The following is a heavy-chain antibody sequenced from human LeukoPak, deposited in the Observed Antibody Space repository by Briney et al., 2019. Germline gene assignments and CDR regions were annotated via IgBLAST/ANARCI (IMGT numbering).Heavy chain of an antibody. J-gene: IGHJ6*02. D-gene: IGHD5-18*01. CDR2: INPNSGGT. CDR1: GYTFTGYY. Sequence: ASVKVSCKASGYTFTGYYMHWVRQAPGQGLEWMGWINPNSGGTNYAQKFQGWVTMTRDTSISTAYMELSRLRSDDTALYYCATSPTAMVSPMDVWGQGTTVTVSS. V-gene: IGHV1-2*04. CDR3: ATSPTAMVSPMDV.